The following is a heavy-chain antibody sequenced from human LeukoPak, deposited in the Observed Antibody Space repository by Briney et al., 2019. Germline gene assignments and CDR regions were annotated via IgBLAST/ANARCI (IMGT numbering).Heavy chain of an antibody. CDR1: GFTVSSNY. Sequence: PGGSLRLSCAASGFTVSSNYMSWVRQAPGKGLEWVSVIYSGGSTYYPDSVKGRFTISRDNSKNTLYLQMNSLRDEDTAVYYCARDTGYCSSTSCYGAFDIWGQGTMVTVSS. CDR3: ARDTGYCSSTSCYGAFDI. D-gene: IGHD2-2*01. CDR2: IYSGGST. J-gene: IGHJ3*02. V-gene: IGHV3-53*01.